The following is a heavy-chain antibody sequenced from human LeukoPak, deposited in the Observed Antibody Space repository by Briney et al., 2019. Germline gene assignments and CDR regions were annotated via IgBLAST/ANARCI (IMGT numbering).Heavy chain of an antibody. D-gene: IGHD3-10*01. Sequence: GASVKVSCKASGYTFTGYYMHWVRQAPGQGLEWMGWINPNSGGTNYAQKFQGRVTMTRDTSISTAYMELSRLRSDDTAVYYCASSGITMVRGVITKIPSGDYGMDVWGQGTTVTVSS. V-gene: IGHV1-2*02. CDR2: INPNSGGT. CDR1: GYTFTGYY. CDR3: ASSGITMVRGVITKIPSGDYGMDV. J-gene: IGHJ6*02.